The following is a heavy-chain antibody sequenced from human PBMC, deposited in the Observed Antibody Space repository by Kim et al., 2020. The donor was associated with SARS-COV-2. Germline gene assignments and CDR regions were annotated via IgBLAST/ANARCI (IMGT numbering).Heavy chain of an antibody. J-gene: IGHJ6*02. CDR3: AKDISSIAAVGNYYNYGMDI. V-gene: IGHV3-9*01. CDR1: GFTFDNYA. D-gene: IGHD6-13*01. CDR2: ISWNSGNI. Sequence: GGSLRLSCAASGFTFDNYAMHWVRQAPGKGLEWVSGISWNSGNIGYADSVKGRFTISRDNAKNSLYLQMNSLRAEDTALYYCAKDISSIAAVGNYYNYGMDITGQGKTVTVSS.